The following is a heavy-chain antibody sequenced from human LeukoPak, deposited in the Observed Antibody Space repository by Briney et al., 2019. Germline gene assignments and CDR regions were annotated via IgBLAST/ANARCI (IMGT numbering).Heavy chain of an antibody. CDR2: ISGDGGTT. CDR1: GFPFSNYA. D-gene: IGHD4-23*01. J-gene: IGHJ4*02. CDR3: ARDMTTVVTPYFDY. V-gene: IGHV3-23*01. Sequence: GGSLRLSCAASGFPFSNYAMSWVRQAPGKGLECVSVISGDGGTTYYADFVKGRFTISRDNSKNTLYLQMNSLRAEDTAVYYCARDMTTVVTPYFDYWGQGTLVTVSS.